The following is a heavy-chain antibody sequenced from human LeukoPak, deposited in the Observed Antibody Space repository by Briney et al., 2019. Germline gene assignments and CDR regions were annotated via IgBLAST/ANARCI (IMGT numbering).Heavy chain of an antibody. CDR2: IGAYNGNT. D-gene: IGHD2-2*01. CDR3: ASASSPYYYYGMDV. V-gene: IGHV1-18*01. Sequence: ASVKVSCKASGYTFTSYGISWVRQAPGQGLEWMGWIGAYNGNTNYAQKLQGRVTMTTDTSTSTAYMELRSLRSDDTAVYYCASASSPYYYYGMDVWGQGTTVTVSS. CDR1: GYTFTSYG. J-gene: IGHJ6*02.